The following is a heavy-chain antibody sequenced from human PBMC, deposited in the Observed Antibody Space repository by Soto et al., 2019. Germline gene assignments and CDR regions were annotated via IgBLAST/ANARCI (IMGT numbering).Heavy chain of an antibody. Sequence: GGSLRLSCAASGFTFSSYAMSWVRQAPGKGLEWVSVISGSGGTTYYADSVKGRFTISRDISKNTLFLQMNSLRAEDSAVYYCEKEIGSSWYRLGYWGQGTLVTVSS. CDR3: EKEIGSSWYRLGY. V-gene: IGHV3-23*01. D-gene: IGHD6-13*01. CDR1: GFTFSSYA. J-gene: IGHJ4*02. CDR2: ISGSGGTT.